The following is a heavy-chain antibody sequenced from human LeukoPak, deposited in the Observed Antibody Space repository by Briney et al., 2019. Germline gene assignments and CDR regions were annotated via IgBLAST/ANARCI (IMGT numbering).Heavy chain of an antibody. CDR3: VSSRGWYIAGDY. CDR1: GRSFSGHY. J-gene: IGHJ4*02. V-gene: IGHV4-34*01. Sequence: PSETLSLTCAVSGRSFSGHYWSWIRQPPGKXLXWIGEXXHSGSTNYNPSLKSRVTISVDTSKNQFSLKLSSVTAADTAVYYCVSSRGWYIAGDYWGQGTLVTVSS. D-gene: IGHD6-19*01. CDR2: XXHSGST.